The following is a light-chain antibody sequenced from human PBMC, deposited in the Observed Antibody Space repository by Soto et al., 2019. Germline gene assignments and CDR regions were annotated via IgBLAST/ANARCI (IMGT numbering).Light chain of an antibody. CDR2: GAS. V-gene: IGKV3-15*01. J-gene: IGKJ1*01. Sequence: EIVMTQSPATLSVSPGERATLSCRASQSVSSNLAWYQQTPGQAPRLLIYGASTRATGIPARFSGSGSATEFTLTISSRQSEDFAVYYCQQYNNWPKTFGQGTKVEIK. CDR3: QQYNNWPKT. CDR1: QSVSSN.